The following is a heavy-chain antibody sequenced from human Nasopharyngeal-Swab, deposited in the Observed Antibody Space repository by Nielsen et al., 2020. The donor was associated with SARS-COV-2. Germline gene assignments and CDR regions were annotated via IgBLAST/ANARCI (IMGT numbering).Heavy chain of an antibody. Sequence: GESLEISCAASGFTFNNYNFNWVRQAPGKGLEWVSSISSSSSYIYYADSVKGRFTISRDNAKNSLYPQMNSLRAEDTAVYYCARDGLDYDFWSAYFMDVWGQGTTVTVSS. CDR3: ARDGLDYDFWSAYFMDV. J-gene: IGHJ6*02. CDR2: ISSSSSYI. V-gene: IGHV3-21*01. D-gene: IGHD3-3*01. CDR1: GFTFNNYN.